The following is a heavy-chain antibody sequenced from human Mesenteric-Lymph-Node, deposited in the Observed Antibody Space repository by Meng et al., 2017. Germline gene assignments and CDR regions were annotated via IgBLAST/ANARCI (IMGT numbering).Heavy chain of an antibody. V-gene: IGHV4-59*01. J-gene: IGHJ4*02. CDR2: IYYSGST. Sequence: SETLSLTCTVSGGSISSYYWSWIRQPPGKGLEWIGYIYYSGSTNYNPSLKSRVTISVDTSKNQFSLKLSSVTAADTAVYSCARDGSSRGFDYWGQGTLVTVSS. CDR3: ARDGSSRGFDY. D-gene: IGHD3-16*01. CDR1: GGSISSYY.